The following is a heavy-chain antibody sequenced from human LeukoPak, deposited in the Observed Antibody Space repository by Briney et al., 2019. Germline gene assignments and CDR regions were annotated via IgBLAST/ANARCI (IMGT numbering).Heavy chain of an antibody. Sequence: SETLSLTCAVSGYSISSGYYWGWIRRPPGKGLEWIGSIYHSGSTYYNPSLKSRVTISVDTSKNQFSLKLSSVTAADTAVYYCARVPTHGAFDIWGQGTMVTVSS. CDR2: IYHSGST. CDR3: ARVPTHGAFDI. CDR1: GYSISSGYY. J-gene: IGHJ3*02. V-gene: IGHV4-38-2*01.